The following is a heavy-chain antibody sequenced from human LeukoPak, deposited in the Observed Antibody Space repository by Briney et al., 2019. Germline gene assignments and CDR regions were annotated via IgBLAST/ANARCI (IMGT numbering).Heavy chain of an antibody. D-gene: IGHD2-15*01. CDR2: ISYNGNSK. CDR1: GFTISSHG. Sequence: GGSLRLSCAVSGFTISSHGMHWVRQAPGKGLEWVAMISYNGNSKYYGDSVKGRFTISRDNSKDTLYLEMDSLSSDDTAVYYCGRGPKAGGPHHDMDVWGRGTTVTVSS. J-gene: IGHJ6*02. V-gene: IGHV3-30*03. CDR3: GRGPKAGGPHHDMDV.